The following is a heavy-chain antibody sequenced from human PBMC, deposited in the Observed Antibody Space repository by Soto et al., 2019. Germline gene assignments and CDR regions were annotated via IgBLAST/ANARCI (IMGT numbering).Heavy chain of an antibody. V-gene: IGHV4-39*01. CDR2: IYYNGST. CDR3: ARSGGLQPFDS. Sequence: QLQLQESGPGLVKPSETLSLTCTVSCDSISSSSYYWCCIRQPPGKGLEWIGSIYYNGSTNYDPSLKSRVTISVDTSKNQLSMKLSSVTAADTAVHYCARSGGLQPFDSWGQGTLVTVSS. J-gene: IGHJ4*02. CDR1: CDSISSSSYY. D-gene: IGHD4-4*01.